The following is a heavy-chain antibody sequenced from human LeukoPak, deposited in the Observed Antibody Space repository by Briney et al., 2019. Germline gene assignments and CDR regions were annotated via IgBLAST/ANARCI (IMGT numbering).Heavy chain of an antibody. J-gene: IGHJ4*02. CDR3: ARGNLTQLEPRRRKITMVRGVPKRGGYYFDY. Sequence: GASVKVSCKASGYTFTSYDINWVRQATGQGLEWMGWMNPNSGNTGYAQKFQGRVTMTRNTSISTAYMELRSVRSEDTAVYYCARGNLTQLEPRRRKITMVRGVPKRGGYYFDYWGQGTLVTVSS. V-gene: IGHV1-8*01. D-gene: IGHD3-10*01. CDR1: GYTFTSYD. CDR2: MNPNSGNT.